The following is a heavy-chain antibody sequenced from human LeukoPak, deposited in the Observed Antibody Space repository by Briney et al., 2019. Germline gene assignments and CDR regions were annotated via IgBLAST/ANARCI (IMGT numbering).Heavy chain of an antibody. CDR2: ISGSGGST. CDR1: GFTFSSYA. J-gene: IGHJ4*02. CDR3: AKKGSYSSSSYYFDY. Sequence: GGSLRLSCAASGFTFSSYAMSWVRQAPGKGLEWGSAISGSGGSTYYADSVKVRFTISRDNSKNTLYLQMNSLRAEDTAVYYCAKKGSYSSSSYYFDYWGQGTLVTVSS. D-gene: IGHD6-6*01. V-gene: IGHV3-23*01.